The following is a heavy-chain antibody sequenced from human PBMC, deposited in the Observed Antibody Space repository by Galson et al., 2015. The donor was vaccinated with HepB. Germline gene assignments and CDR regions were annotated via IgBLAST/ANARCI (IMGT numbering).Heavy chain of an antibody. D-gene: IGHD3-22*01. J-gene: IGHJ5*02. CDR3: ARGQGYYDSSGFSNWFDP. CDR1: GYTFTGYY. Sequence: SVKVSCKASGYTFTGYYMHWVRQAPGQGLEWMGRINPNSGGTNYAQKFQGRVTMTRDTSISTAYMELSRLRSDDTAVYYCARGQGYYDSSGFSNWFDPWGQGTLVTVSS. CDR2: INPNSGGT. V-gene: IGHV1-2*06.